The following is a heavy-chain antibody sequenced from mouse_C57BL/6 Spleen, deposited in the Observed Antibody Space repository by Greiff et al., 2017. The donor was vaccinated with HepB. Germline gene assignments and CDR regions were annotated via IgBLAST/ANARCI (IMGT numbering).Heavy chain of an antibody. CDR2: ISNLAYSI. CDR3: AIYYDYDGYAMDY. D-gene: IGHD2-4*01. V-gene: IGHV5-15*01. Sequence: EVKLMESGGGLVQPGGSLKLSCAASGFTFSDYGMAWVRQAPRKGPEWVAFISNLAYSIYYADTVTGRFTISRENAKNTLYLEMSSLRSEDTAMYYCAIYYDYDGYAMDYWGQGTSVTVSS. CDR1: GFTFSDYG. J-gene: IGHJ4*01.